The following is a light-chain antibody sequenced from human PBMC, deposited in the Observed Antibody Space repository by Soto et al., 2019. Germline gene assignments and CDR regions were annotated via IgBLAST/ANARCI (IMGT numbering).Light chain of an antibody. V-gene: IGKV1-39*01. CDR3: QQSYSTPLT. Sequence: EIQMTQSPSSLSASVGDRATITCRASQSISSYLDWYQQKPGQAPKLLIYAASSLQSGVPSRFSGSGSGTDFTLTISSLQPEDFATYYCQQSYSTPLTFGGGTKVDIK. CDR2: AAS. CDR1: QSISSY. J-gene: IGKJ4*01.